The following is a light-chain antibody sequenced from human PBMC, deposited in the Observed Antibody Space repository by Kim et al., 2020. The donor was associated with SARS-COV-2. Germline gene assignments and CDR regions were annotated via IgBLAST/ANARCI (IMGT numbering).Light chain of an antibody. J-gene: IGLJ3*02. CDR2: GKN. CDR1: SLRNYY. CDR3: SSRDSSGDNVML. Sequence: SSELTQDPAVSLALGQTVLITCQGDSLRNYYASWYQQRPGQAPRLLIYGKNSRPSGISDRFSGSTSGNTASLTITATQAEDEADYFCSSRDSSGDNVMLFGGGTQLTVL. V-gene: IGLV3-19*01.